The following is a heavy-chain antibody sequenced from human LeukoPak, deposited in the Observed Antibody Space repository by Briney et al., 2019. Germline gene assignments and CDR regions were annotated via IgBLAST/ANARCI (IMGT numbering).Heavy chain of an antibody. D-gene: IGHD5-12*01. J-gene: IGHJ5*02. CDR3: ARDGAYRYRHFDP. CDR1: GGSINSGGYS. CDR2: IYHSGST. Sequence: SETLSLTCAVSGGSINSGGYSWSWIRQPPGKGLEWIGYIYHSGSTYYNPSLKSRVTISVDRSKNQFSLKLSSVTAADTAVYSCARDGAYRYRHFDPWGQGTLVTVSS. V-gene: IGHV4-30-2*01.